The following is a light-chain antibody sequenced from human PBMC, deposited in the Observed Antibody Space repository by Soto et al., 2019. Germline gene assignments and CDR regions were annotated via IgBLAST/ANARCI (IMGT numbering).Light chain of an antibody. V-gene: IGKV3-20*01. J-gene: IGKJ1*01. Sequence: EIVLRQSPGTLSLSPGERATLSCRASQSVSSSDLAWYQHRPGQVPKFLIYGASTRASGIPDRFSCSGSGTDFTLTISELRPVDFAGYYCQHYGSSRTFGQGAKVDIK. CDR1: QSVSSSD. CDR3: QHYGSSRT. CDR2: GAS.